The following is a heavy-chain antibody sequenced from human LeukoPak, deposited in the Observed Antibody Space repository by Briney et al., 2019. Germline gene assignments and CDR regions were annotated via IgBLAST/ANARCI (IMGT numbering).Heavy chain of an antibody. CDR3: ARKAPGYSSGWYLDY. V-gene: IGHV3-21*01. Sequence: GGSLRLSCAASGFTFSSYSMNWVRQAPGKGLEWVSSISSSSSYIYYADSVKGRFTISRDNAKNSLYLQMNSLRAEDTAVYYCARKAPGYSSGWYLDYWGQGTLVTVSS. CDR2: ISSSSSYI. J-gene: IGHJ4*02. CDR1: GFTFSSYS. D-gene: IGHD6-19*01.